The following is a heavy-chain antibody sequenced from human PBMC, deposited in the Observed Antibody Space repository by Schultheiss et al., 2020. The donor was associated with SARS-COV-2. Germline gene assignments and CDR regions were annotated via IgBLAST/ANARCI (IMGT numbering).Heavy chain of an antibody. Sequence: GESLKISCRGSGYGFTTYWISWVRQMPGKGLEWMGRIDPSDSYTNYSPSFRGHVTISVDKSINTAYLQWSSLKASDTAMYYCARHETTVGGMDVWGQGTTVTVSS. D-gene: IGHD4-23*01. CDR3: ARHETTVGGMDV. CDR1: GYGFTTYW. J-gene: IGHJ6*02. CDR2: IDPSDSYT. V-gene: IGHV5-10-1*01.